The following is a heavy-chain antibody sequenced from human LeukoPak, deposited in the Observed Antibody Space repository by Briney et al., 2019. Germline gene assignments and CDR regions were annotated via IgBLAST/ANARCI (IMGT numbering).Heavy chain of an antibody. D-gene: IGHD4/OR15-4a*01. J-gene: IGHJ4*02. V-gene: IGHV3-21*04. Sequence: GGSLRLSCAASGFTFSSYNMNWVRQAPGKGLEWVSSITSSSTYIYYADSVKGRFTISRDNSKNTLYLQMNSLRAEDTAVYYCARRAGAYSHPYDYWGQGTLVTVSS. CDR1: GFTFSSYN. CDR3: ARRAGAYSHPYDY. CDR2: ITSSSTYI.